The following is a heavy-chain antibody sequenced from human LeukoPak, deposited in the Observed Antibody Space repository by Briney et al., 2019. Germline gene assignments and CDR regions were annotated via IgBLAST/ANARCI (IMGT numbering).Heavy chain of an antibody. CDR2: IYYSEST. J-gene: IGHJ5*02. V-gene: IGHV4-59*01. Sequence: SETLSLTCNVSGGSISSYYWSWIRQPPGKGLEWIGYIYYSESTNYNPSLKSRVTISVDTSKNQISLKLSSVTAADTAVYYCARDGEVEDSSGYIWFDPWGQGTLVTVSS. D-gene: IGHD3-22*01. CDR1: GGSISSYY. CDR3: ARDGEVEDSSGYIWFDP.